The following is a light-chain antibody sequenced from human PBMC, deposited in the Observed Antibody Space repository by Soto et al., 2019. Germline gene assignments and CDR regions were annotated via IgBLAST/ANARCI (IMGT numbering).Light chain of an antibody. CDR1: SSDVGSYDH. V-gene: IGLV2-14*01. CDR3: ISYTGSSTSYV. Sequence: QSVLTQPASVSGSPGQSITISCSGTSSDVGSYDHVAWYQQFPGKTPKLMIYAVSNRPSGVSNRFSGSKSGNTASLTISGRQAEDEADYYCISYTGSSTSYVFGTGTKVTVL. J-gene: IGLJ1*01. CDR2: AVS.